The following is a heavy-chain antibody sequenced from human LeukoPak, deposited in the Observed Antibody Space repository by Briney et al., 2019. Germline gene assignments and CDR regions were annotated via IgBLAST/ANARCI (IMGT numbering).Heavy chain of an antibody. Sequence: PGGSLRLSCAASGFTFSNYAMSWVRQAPGRGLEWISAISTSGGNTYYADSVKGRFTISRDNSKSTLHLQLNSLRVEDTAVYHSGRQLGYCSEGTCSFDDWGQGTLVTVSS. CDR1: GFTFSNYA. CDR3: GRQLGYCSEGTCSFDD. V-gene: IGHV3-23*01. CDR2: ISTSGGNT. J-gene: IGHJ4*02. D-gene: IGHD2-15*01.